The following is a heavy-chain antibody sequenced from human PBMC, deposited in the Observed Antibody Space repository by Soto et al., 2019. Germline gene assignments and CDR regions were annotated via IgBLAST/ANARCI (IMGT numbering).Heavy chain of an antibody. D-gene: IGHD3-10*02. CDR1: GYTFTAYH. J-gene: IGHJ6*04. Sequence: QVRLVQSGAEVKEPGDSVRVSCEASGYTFTAYHIHWVRQAPGQGLEWMGWINPKFGDTGYAQDFQGRVSMTSDMSMSTVYMELRRLTSDVTAIYYCARNMDYYYGRGSGNGDGVWGEGTTVTVFS. CDR2: INPKFGDT. V-gene: IGHV1-2*02. CDR3: ARNMDYYYGRGSGNGDGV.